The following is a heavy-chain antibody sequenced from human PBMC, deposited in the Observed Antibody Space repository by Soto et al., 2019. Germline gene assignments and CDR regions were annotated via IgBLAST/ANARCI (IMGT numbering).Heavy chain of an antibody. Sequence: GGSLRLSCAASGFTFSSYGMHWVRQAPGKGLEWVAVISYDGSNKYYADSVKGRFTISRDNSKNTLYLQMISLRAEDTAVYYCAKDLMWLADGESYYYYGMDVWGQGTTVTVSS. V-gene: IGHV3-30*18. J-gene: IGHJ6*02. CDR2: ISYDGSNK. CDR3: AKDLMWLADGESYYYYGMDV. D-gene: IGHD3-10*01. CDR1: GFTFSSYG.